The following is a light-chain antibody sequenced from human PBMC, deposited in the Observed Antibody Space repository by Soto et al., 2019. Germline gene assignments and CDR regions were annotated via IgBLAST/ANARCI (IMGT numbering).Light chain of an antibody. CDR2: AAS. CDR3: QQFNTNSFT. V-gene: IGKV3D-15*01. CDR1: QSVSSN. Sequence: EIVMTQSPATLSVSPGERATLSCRASQSVSSNLAWYQQKPGQAPRLLVSAASNRATGIPARFSGSGSGTDFTLAISSLQPDDLASYYCQQFNTNSFTFAGGTKVDI. J-gene: IGKJ4*01.